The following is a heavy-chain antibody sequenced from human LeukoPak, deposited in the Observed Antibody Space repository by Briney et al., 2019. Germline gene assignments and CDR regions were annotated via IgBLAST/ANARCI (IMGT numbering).Heavy chain of an antibody. Sequence: PGGSLRLSCAASGFTFNSYSMNWVRQAPGKGLEWVSYISSSSSTIYYADSVKGRFTISRDNAKNSLYLQMNSLRAEDTAVYYCARDGIDYVGALDAFDIWGQGTMVTVSS. CDR3: ARDGIDYVGALDAFDI. J-gene: IGHJ3*02. CDR2: ISSSSSTI. D-gene: IGHD4-17*01. V-gene: IGHV3-48*01. CDR1: GFTFNSYS.